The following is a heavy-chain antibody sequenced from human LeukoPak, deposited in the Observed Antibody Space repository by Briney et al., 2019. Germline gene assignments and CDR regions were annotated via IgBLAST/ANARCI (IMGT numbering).Heavy chain of an antibody. CDR3: AKDNRRHYTSGPNPDSLH. CDR2: ISWNSGSI. D-gene: IGHD6-19*01. Sequence: GGSLRLPCAGSGFIFNNYAMHRVRQPPGKGLEWVSGISWNSGSIDYVDSVKGRFTISRDNAKNSLYLQMNSLRVEDTAFYYCAKDNRRHYTSGPNPDSLHWGQGALVTVSS. J-gene: IGHJ4*02. CDR1: GFIFNNYA. V-gene: IGHV3-9*01.